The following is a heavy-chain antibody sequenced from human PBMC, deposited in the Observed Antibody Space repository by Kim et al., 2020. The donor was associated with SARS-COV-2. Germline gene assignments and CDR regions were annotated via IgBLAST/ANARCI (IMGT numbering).Heavy chain of an antibody. CDR1: GFTFSGSA. V-gene: IGHV3-73*01. J-gene: IGHJ4*02. CDR3: SGPYSSSWYGLNY. Sequence: GGSLRLSCAASGFTFSGSAMHWVRQASGKGLEWVGRIRSKANSYATEYAASVKGRFTISRDDSKNTAYLQMNSLKTEDTAVYYCSGPYSSSWYGLNYWGQGTLFTVSS. CDR2: IRSKANSYAT. D-gene: IGHD6-13*01.